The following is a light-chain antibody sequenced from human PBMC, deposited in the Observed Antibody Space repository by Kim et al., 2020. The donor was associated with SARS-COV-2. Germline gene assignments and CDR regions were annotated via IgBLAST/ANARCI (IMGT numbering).Light chain of an antibody. V-gene: IGLV3-1*01. CDR2: QDN. CDR3: QAWDSITGV. Sequence: SYELTQPPSVSVSPGQTATITCSGDKLGDKYACWYQQKPAQSPVLVIYQDNKRPSGIPERFSGSNSGNTATLTISGTQAMDEADYYCQAWDSITGVFGGGTQLTVL. J-gene: IGLJ7*01. CDR1: KLGDKY.